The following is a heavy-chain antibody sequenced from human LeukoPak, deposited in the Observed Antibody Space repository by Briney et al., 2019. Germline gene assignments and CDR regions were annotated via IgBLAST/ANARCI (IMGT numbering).Heavy chain of an antibody. CDR1: GGPFSGYC. J-gene: IGHJ4*02. CDR2: INHNGYT. D-gene: IGHD7-27*01. V-gene: IGHV4-34*01. Sequence: SETLSLTCAVYGGPFSGYCWNWIRQPPGKGLEWIGEINHNGYTNYNPSLESRVTISADTSKNQFSLKVYSLTAADTAVYFCARAGTGDRSAVFDYWGQEILVTVSS. CDR3: ARAGTGDRSAVFDY.